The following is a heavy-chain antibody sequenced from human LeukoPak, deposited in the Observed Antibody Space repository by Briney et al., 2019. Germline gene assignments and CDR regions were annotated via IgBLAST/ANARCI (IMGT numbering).Heavy chain of an antibody. CDR2: IYYSGST. J-gene: IGHJ6*03. V-gene: IGHV4-59*01. CDR1: GGSISSYY. CDR3: ARDGIAAAGKVSYYYMDG. D-gene: IGHD6-13*01. Sequence: SETLSLTCTVSGGSISSYYWSWIRQPPGKGLEWIGYIYYSGSTNYNPSLKSRVTISVDTSKNQFSLKLSSVTAADTAVYYCARDGIAAAGKVSYYYMDGWGKGTTVTISS.